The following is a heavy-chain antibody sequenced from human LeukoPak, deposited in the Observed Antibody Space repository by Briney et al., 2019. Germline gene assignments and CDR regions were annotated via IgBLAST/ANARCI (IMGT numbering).Heavy chain of an antibody. CDR1: GYTFTGYY. CDR3: ARGAAAGLFYYYYYYMDV. Sequence: ASVKVSCKASGYTFTGYYVHWVRQAPGQGLEWMGWMNPKSGGTNYAQKFEARVTMNRDTSISTAYMELSSLRSEDTAVYYCARGAAAGLFYYYYYYMDVWGKGTTVTVSS. CDR2: MNPKSGGT. V-gene: IGHV1-2*02. J-gene: IGHJ6*03. D-gene: IGHD6-13*01.